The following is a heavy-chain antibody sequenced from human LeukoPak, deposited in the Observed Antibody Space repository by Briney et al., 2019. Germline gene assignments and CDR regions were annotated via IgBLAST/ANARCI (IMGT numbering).Heavy chain of an antibody. CDR3: ATHGYNRDYYFDY. V-gene: IGHV3-7*01. CDR1: GFTFSTYW. CDR2: IKQDGSEK. J-gene: IGHJ4*02. Sequence: PGGSLRLSCAASGFTFSTYWVSWVRQAPGKGLEWVANIKQDGSEKYYVDSVKGRFTISRDNAKNSLYLQMNSLRAEDTAVYYCATHGYNRDYYFDYWGQGTLVTVSS. D-gene: IGHD5-24*01.